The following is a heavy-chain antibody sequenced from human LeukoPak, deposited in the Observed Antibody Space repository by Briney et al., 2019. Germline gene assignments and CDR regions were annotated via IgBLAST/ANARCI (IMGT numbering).Heavy chain of an antibody. CDR1: GFTFSSYA. CDR2: ISGSGTIT. CDR3: TKRPVVVITTPYFDY. D-gene: IGHD3-22*01. Sequence: HAGGSLRLSCAASGFTFSSYAMSWVRQAPGKGLEWVSTISGSGTITYYADSVKGRFTISRDNSKNTLYLQMNSLRAEDTAVYYCTKRPVVVITTPYFDYWGQGTLVTVSS. J-gene: IGHJ4*02. V-gene: IGHV3-23*01.